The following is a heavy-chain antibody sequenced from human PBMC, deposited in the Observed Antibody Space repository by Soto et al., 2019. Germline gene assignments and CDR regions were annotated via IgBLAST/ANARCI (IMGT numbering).Heavy chain of an antibody. Sequence: QITLKGSGPTLVKPTQTLTLTCTLSGISLSTSGVGLGWSSQTPGKALEWLALIYWNDDKHYRPSLKSRHTITQDTSKNQAILTMTNMDPVDTATYYCARGLATLPVFAFDIWGQGTVVTVSS. CDR2: IYWNDDK. CDR1: GISLSTSGVG. V-gene: IGHV2-5*01. CDR3: ARGLATLPVFAFDI. J-gene: IGHJ3*02. D-gene: IGHD1-1*01.